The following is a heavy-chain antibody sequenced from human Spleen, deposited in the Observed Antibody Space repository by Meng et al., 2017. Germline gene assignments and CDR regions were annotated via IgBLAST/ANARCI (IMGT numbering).Heavy chain of an antibody. D-gene: IGHD4-11*01. Sequence: QVQLQQWCARLLKPSATLSLTCVVSGGSFSDYYWSWTRQPPGKGLEWIGEINHRGNTNYNSFLESRVTISVDTSQNSLSLKLSSVTAADSAVYYCARGPTTVAHDFDYWGQGTLVTVSS. V-gene: IGHV4-34*01. CDR2: INHRGNT. CDR1: GGSFSDYY. J-gene: IGHJ4*02. CDR3: ARGPTTVAHDFDY.